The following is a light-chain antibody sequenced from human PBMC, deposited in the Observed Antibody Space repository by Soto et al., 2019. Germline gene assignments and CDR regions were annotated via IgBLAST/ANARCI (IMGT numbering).Light chain of an antibody. CDR3: QQYGSSPLT. Sequence: EIVLTQSPGTPSLSPGERATLSCRASQSVSSSYLAWYQQKPGQAPRLLIYGASSRATGIPDRFSGSGSGTDFALTIRRLEPEDFAVYYCQQYGSSPLTFGGGTKVDI. CDR1: QSVSSSY. CDR2: GAS. J-gene: IGKJ4*01. V-gene: IGKV3-20*01.